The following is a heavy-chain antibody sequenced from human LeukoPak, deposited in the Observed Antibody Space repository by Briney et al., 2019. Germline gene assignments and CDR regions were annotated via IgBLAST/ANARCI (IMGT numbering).Heavy chain of an antibody. D-gene: IGHD1-26*01. Sequence: SVKVSCKASGGTFSSYAISWVRQAPGQGVEWMGRTIPILGIANYAQKFQGRVTITADKSTSTAYMELSSLRSEDTAVYYCARVTEVSPRSTARFDPWGQGTLVTVSS. CDR3: ARVTEVSPRSTARFDP. V-gene: IGHV1-69*04. J-gene: IGHJ5*02. CDR2: TIPILGIA. CDR1: GGTFSSYA.